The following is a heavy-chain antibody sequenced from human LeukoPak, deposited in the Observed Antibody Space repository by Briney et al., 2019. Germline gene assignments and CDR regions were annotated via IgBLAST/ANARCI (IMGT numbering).Heavy chain of an antibody. Sequence: ASVKVSCKASGYTFTGYYMHWVRQAPGQGLEWMGWINPNSGDTNYAQKFQGRVTMTRDTSISTAYMELSRLRSDDTAVYYCARLTGYYGNDDWGQGTLVTVSS. D-gene: IGHD3-9*01. J-gene: IGHJ4*02. CDR2: INPNSGDT. CDR1: GYTFTGYY. CDR3: ARLTGYYGNDD. V-gene: IGHV1-2*02.